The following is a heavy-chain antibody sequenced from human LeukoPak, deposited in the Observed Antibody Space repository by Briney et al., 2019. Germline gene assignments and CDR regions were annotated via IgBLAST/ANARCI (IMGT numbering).Heavy chain of an antibody. J-gene: IGHJ4*02. CDR3: AKAPGTMIVVVITT. V-gene: IGHV3-23*01. CDR1: GFTFSSYA. Sequence: PGASLRLSCAASGFTFSSYAMSWVRQAPGKGLEWVSSISGSGGSTYYADSVKGRFTISRDNSKNTLYLQMNSLRAEDTAVYYCAKAPGTMIVVVITTWGQGPLVTVSS. CDR2: ISGSGGST. D-gene: IGHD3-22*01.